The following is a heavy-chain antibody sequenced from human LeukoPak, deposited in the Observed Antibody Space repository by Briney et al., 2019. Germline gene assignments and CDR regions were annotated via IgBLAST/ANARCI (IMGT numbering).Heavy chain of an antibody. D-gene: IGHD3-10*01. V-gene: IGHV3-33*01. CDR1: GFTFSSYG. CDR2: IWYDGSNK. Sequence: GGSLRLSCAASGFTFSSYGMHWVRQAPGKGLEWVAVIWYDGSNKYYADSVKGRFTISRDNSKNTLYLQMNSLRAEDTAVYYCARDGWLGELYYCYYGMDVWGQGTTVTVSS. J-gene: IGHJ6*02. CDR3: ARDGWLGELYYCYYGMDV.